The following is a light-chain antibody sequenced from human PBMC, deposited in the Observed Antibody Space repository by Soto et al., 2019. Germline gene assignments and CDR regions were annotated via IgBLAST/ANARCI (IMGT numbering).Light chain of an antibody. J-gene: IGKJ1*01. Sequence: DIQMTQSPSTLSGSVGDRVTITCRASQTISSWLAWYQQKPGKAPKLLIYKASTLKSGVPSRFSGSGSGTEFTLTISSRQPDDFAAYYCQQYNSYSEAFGQGTKVEL. CDR3: QQYNSYSEA. CDR2: KAS. V-gene: IGKV1-5*03. CDR1: QTISSW.